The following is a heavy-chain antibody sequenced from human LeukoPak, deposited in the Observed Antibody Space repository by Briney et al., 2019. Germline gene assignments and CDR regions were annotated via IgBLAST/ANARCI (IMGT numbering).Heavy chain of an antibody. CDR2: INPNSGGT. J-gene: IGHJ6*03. Sequence: ASVKVSCKASGYTFTGYYMHWVRQAPGQGLEWMGWINPNSGGTNYAQKFQGRVTMTRDTSISTAYMELSRLRSDDTAVYYCARGPYYYDSSGYIRYYYMDVWGKGTTVTISS. CDR3: ARGPYYYDSSGYIRYYYMDV. CDR1: GYTFTGYY. V-gene: IGHV1-2*02. D-gene: IGHD3-22*01.